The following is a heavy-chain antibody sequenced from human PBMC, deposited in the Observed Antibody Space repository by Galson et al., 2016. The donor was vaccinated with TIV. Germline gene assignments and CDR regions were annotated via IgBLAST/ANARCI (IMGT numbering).Heavy chain of an antibody. V-gene: IGHV1-8*01. J-gene: IGHJ4*02. CDR2: MSPSNGNT. Sequence: SVKVSRKASGYTLTSFDISWIRQAPGQGLEWMGWMSPSNGNTGYAQKFRGRITMTRHPSTTTVYMELSGLTSEDTAVYYCARGHYYDSSGYSFDFWGQGTLVTVSS. CDR3: ARGHYYDSSGYSFDF. D-gene: IGHD3-22*01. CDR1: GYTLTSFD.